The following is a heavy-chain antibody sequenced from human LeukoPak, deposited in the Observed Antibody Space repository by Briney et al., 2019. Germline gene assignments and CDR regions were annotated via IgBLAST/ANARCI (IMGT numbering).Heavy chain of an antibody. CDR3: ARDRGSYDSSGYWD. D-gene: IGHD3-22*01. CDR2: ISYDGSNK. Sequence: GRSLRLSCAASGFTFSSYAMHWVRQAPGKGLEWVAVISYDGSNKYYADSVKGRFTISRDNSKNTLYLQMNSLRAEDTAVYYCARDRGSYDSSGYWDWGQGTLVTVSS. J-gene: IGHJ4*02. V-gene: IGHV3-30-3*01. CDR1: GFTFSSYA.